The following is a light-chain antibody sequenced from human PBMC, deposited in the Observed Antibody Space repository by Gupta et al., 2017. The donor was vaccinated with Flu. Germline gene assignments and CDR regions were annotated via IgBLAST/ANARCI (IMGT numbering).Light chain of an antibody. V-gene: IGKV4-1*01. CDR3: QEYYSSPPMYT. CDR2: WAS. Sequence: IVMTQSPDSLAVSLGERATINCKSSQSVLYSSNNKNYLAWYQQKAGQPPKLLIYWASTRESGVPDRFSGSGSGTDFTLTVSSLQAEDVAVYYCQEYYSSPPMYTFGQGTKVEI. CDR1: QSVLYSSNNKNY. J-gene: IGKJ2*01.